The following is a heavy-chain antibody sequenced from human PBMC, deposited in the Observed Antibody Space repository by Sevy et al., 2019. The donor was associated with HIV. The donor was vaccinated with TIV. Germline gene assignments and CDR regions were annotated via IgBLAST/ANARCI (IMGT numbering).Heavy chain of an antibody. CDR3: AKVWTWAGELGAFDI. CDR2: ISYDGSNE. V-gene: IGHV3-30*18. J-gene: IGHJ3*02. D-gene: IGHD1-1*01. CDR1: GFTFRSYG. Sequence: GGSLRLSCVASGFTFRSYGMHWVRQAPGKGLEWVALISYDGSNENYADSMKGRFTSSRDNSKSTKYLQMNSLRPEDTAVYYCAKVWTWAGELGAFDIWGQGTMVTVSS.